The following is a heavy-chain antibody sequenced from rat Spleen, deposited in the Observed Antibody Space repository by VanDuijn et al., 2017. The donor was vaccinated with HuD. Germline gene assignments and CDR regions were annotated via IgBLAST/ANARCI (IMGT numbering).Heavy chain of an antibody. V-gene: IGHV5-27*01. CDR1: GITYSNYV. CDR3: TRASYSGAVMYTTDY. J-gene: IGHJ2*01. D-gene: IGHD1-6*01. CDR2: ISSSGDST. Sequence: EVQLVESGGGLVQPGRSLKLSCAASGITYSNYVMAWVRQAPTKGLEWVASISSSGDSTDYRDSVKGRFTMSRDNARRTLHLQMNSLRSEDTATYYCTRASYSGAVMYTTDYWGQGVMVTVSS.